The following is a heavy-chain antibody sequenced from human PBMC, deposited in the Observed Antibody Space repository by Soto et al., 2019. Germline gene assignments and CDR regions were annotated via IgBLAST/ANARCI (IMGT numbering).Heavy chain of an antibody. J-gene: IGHJ6*03. CDR2: MSSSGSTI. V-gene: IGHV3-11*01. CDR1: GFTFSDYY. CDR3: ARDGPDGSVFMDV. D-gene: IGHD3-10*01. Sequence: QVQLVESGGGLVKPGGSLRLSCAGSGFTFSDYYMSWIRQAPGKGLEWVSYMSSSGSTIYYADSVRGRFTISRDNAKNSLYLQMNSLRAEDTAVFYCARDGPDGSVFMDVWGKGTTVTVSS.